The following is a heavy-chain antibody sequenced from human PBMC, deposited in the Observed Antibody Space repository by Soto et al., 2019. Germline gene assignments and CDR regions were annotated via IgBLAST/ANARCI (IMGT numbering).Heavy chain of an antibody. D-gene: IGHD3-22*01. CDR3: ASPVNFYDSSGYYPLLEYFQH. Sequence: SETLSLTCTVSGGSISSSSYYWGWIRQPPGKGLEWIGSIYYSGSTYYNPSLKSRVTISVDTSKNQFSLKLSSVTAADTAVYYCASPVNFYDSSGYYPLLEYFQHWGQGTLVTVSS. CDR2: IYYSGST. J-gene: IGHJ1*01. CDR1: GGSISSSSYY. V-gene: IGHV4-39*01.